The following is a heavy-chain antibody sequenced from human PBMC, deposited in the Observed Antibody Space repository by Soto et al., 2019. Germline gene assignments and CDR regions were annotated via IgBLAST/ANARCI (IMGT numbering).Heavy chain of an antibody. CDR3: ATESRNYYGSGSYYVH. D-gene: IGHD3-10*01. Sequence: PSETLSLTCTVSGGSISSSSYYWGWIRQPPGKGLEWIGSIHYSGSTYYNPSLKTRVTISVDTSKNPFSLKLSSVTAADTAVYYCATESRNYYGSGSYYVHWGQGTLVTVSS. V-gene: IGHV4-39*01. J-gene: IGHJ4*02. CDR1: GGSISSSSYY. CDR2: IHYSGST.